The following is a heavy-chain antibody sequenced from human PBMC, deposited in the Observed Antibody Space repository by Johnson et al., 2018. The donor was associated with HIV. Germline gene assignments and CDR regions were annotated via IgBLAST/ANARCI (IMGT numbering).Heavy chain of an antibody. Sequence: MQLVESGGGLVQPGGSLRLSCAASGFTFSNAWMSWVRQAPGKGLEWVGHIKSKTDGGTTDYAAPVKGRFTISRDDSKNTLYLQMNSLKTEDTAVYYCTNPDTAMAMWG. CDR1: GFTFSNAW. D-gene: IGHD5-18*01. CDR2: IKSKTDGGTT. CDR3: TNPDTAMAM. V-gene: IGHV3-15*01. J-gene: IGHJ6*02.